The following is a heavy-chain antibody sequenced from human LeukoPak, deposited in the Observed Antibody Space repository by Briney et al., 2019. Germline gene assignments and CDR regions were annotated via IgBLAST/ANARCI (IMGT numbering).Heavy chain of an antibody. CDR3: ARDRYCYDSSGRWRAFDI. V-gene: IGHV4-59*01. CDR2: IYYSGST. CDR1: GGSISSYY. D-gene: IGHD3-22*01. Sequence: SETLSLTCTVSGGSISSYYWSWIRQPPGKGLEWIGYIYYSGSTNYNPSLKSRVTISVDTSKNQFSLKLSSVTAADTAVYYCARDRYCYDSSGRWRAFDIWGQGTMVTVSS. J-gene: IGHJ3*02.